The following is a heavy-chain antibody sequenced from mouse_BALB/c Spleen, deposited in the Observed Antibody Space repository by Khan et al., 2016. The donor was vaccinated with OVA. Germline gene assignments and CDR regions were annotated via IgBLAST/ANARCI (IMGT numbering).Heavy chain of an antibody. Sequence: QVQLQQSGPDLVKPGASVKMSCKASGYTFTDFLISWVKQRPGQGLEWIGEIYPGSGYTNYNEKFRGKAILTSDKSSNTAYMQLNSLTSEDSAVYFCARAGYGGFAYWGQGALVTVSA. CDR1: GYTFTDFL. D-gene: IGHD3-2*02. V-gene: IGHV1-77*01. J-gene: IGHJ3*01. CDR2: IYPGSGYT. CDR3: ARAGYGGFAY.